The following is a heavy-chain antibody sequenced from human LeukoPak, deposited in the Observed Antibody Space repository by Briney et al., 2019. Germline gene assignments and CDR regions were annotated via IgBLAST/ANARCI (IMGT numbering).Heavy chain of an antibody. V-gene: IGHV3-21*01. J-gene: IGHJ4*02. CDR3: ARDLSLGAPGGFDY. Sequence: GGSLRLFCAASGFTLRSYSMNWVRQAPGKGLEWVTTISSSSTYIYYADSVKGRFTISRDNAENSVYLQMDSLRGDDTAVYYCARDLSLGAPGGFDYWGQGTLVTVSS. D-gene: IGHD3-16*01. CDR1: GFTLRSYS. CDR2: ISSSSTYI.